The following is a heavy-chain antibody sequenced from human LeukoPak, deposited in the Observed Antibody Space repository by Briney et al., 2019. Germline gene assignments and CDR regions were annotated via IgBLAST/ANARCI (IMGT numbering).Heavy chain of an antibody. D-gene: IGHD6-19*01. J-gene: IGHJ4*02. Sequence: GGSLRLSCAASGFTFSSYSMNWVRQAPGKGLEWVSSISSSSSYIYYADSVKGRFTISRDNAENSLYLQMNSLRAEDTAVYYCARERQWLGSDYWGQGTLVTVSS. CDR1: GFTFSSYS. CDR2: ISSSSSYI. CDR3: ARERQWLGSDY. V-gene: IGHV3-21*01.